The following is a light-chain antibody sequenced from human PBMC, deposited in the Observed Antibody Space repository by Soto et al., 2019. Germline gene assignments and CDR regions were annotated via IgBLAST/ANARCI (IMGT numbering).Light chain of an antibody. CDR3: QQYGSSGT. Sequence: EIVLTQSPGILSLSPGERATLSCRASQSVDKDLAWYRQKPCQAPSLLVYDASTRATGVPDRFSGGGSGTDFTLTIRRLEPEDFAVYYCQQYGSSGTFGQGTKVDIK. CDR1: QSVDKD. J-gene: IGKJ1*01. CDR2: DAS. V-gene: IGKV3-20*01.